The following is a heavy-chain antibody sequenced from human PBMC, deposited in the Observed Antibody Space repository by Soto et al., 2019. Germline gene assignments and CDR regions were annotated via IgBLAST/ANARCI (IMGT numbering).Heavy chain of an antibody. Sequence: SETLSLTCAVSGGSISSSNWWTWVRQPPGKGLEWIGEIYHSGSTNYNPSLKSRVTISVDTSKNQFSLKLSSVTAADTAVYYCARGWGRIFDYWGQGTLVTVSS. D-gene: IGHD7-27*01. CDR3: ARGWGRIFDY. J-gene: IGHJ4*02. V-gene: IGHV4-4*02. CDR2: IYHSGST. CDR1: GGSISSSNW.